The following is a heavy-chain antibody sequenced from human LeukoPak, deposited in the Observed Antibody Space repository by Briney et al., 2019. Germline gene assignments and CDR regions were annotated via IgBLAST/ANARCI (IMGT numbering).Heavy chain of an antibody. V-gene: IGHV1-18*01. CDR2: INVYSGST. CDR1: GYILSSYG. D-gene: IGHD2-2*02. J-gene: IGHJ4*02. Sequence: ASVKVSCKASGYILSSYGIAWVRQAPGQGLEWMGWINVYSGSTNFAQKFQGRVTMTTDTSTNTAYMELSNLRFDDTATYYCARDGRYTWYFDFWGQGTLVTVSS. CDR3: ARDGRYTWYFDF.